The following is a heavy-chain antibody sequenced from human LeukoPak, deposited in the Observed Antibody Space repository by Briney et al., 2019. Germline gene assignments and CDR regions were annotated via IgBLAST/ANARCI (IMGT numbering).Heavy chain of an antibody. CDR2: ISPEGDDT. D-gene: IGHD4-17*01. CDR1: GYTFTDYF. J-gene: IGHJ4*02. V-gene: IGHV1-2*02. Sequence: ASVKVSCKASGYTFTDYFMHWVRQAPGQGLEWMGWISPEGDDTHYSQRFQGRVTMTRDTSIRTAYIELTSLSSDDTAFYYCAKNYGHNSKYFDFWGQGTLVTVSS. CDR3: AKNYGHNSKYFDF.